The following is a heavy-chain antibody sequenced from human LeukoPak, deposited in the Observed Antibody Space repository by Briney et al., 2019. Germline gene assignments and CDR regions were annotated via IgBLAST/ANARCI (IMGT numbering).Heavy chain of an antibody. V-gene: IGHV4-59*01. J-gene: IGHJ4*02. Sequence: SETLSLTCIVSGGSITDNFWGWIRQTPGKGLEWIAYIHHSGSSRNNPSFDGRVTISMDTSKSQIFLNLYTATTADTALYYCARVYCSGGVCWSTAGFDYWGQGTPVTVSS. CDR3: ARVYCSGGVCWSTAGFDY. D-gene: IGHD2-8*02. CDR2: IHHSGSS. CDR1: GGSITDNF.